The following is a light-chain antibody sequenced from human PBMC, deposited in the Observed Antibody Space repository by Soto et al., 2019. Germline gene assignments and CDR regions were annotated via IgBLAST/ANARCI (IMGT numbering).Light chain of an antibody. Sequence: IVMTQSPDSLAVSLGERATINCKSSHSVFSISDNKNFLAWYQHKPGQTPRLLIYDTSTRATGVPTRFSGSRSGAEFTLTINSLQSEDFAVYYCQPYNNWPLTFCGGTKVDIK. CDR3: QPYNNWPLT. J-gene: IGKJ4*01. V-gene: IGKV4-1*01. CDR2: DTS. CDR1: HSVFSISDNKNF.